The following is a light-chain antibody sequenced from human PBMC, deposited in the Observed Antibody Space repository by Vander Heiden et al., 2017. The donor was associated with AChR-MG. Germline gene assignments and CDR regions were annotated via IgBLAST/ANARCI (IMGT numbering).Light chain of an antibody. CDR1: SSDIGAGFD. CDR3: QSYDSGLSGYV. CDR2: SDI. J-gene: IGLJ1*01. Sequence: QSVLTQPPSVSGPPRQPVPIPCTGSSSDIGAGFDVHWYQQLPGTAPKLLIFSDINRPSGVPDRFSGSKSGTSAFLAITGLQADDEADYYCQSYDSGLSGYVFGTGTKVTVL. V-gene: IGLV1-40*01.